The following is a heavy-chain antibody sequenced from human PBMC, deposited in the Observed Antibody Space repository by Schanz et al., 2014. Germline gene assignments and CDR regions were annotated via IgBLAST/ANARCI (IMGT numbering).Heavy chain of an antibody. CDR2: INPNSGGT. Sequence: QVQLVQSGGEVKTPGASVKVSCKASGYTFTRSGISWVRQAPGQGLEWMGRINPNSGGTNYAQKFQGRVTMTRDTSISTAYMELRRLRSDDTAVYYCASDFWSGYSHYYYGLDVWGQGTTVTVSS. CDR1: GYTFTRSG. D-gene: IGHD3-3*01. J-gene: IGHJ6*02. CDR3: ASDFWSGYSHYYYGLDV. V-gene: IGHV1-2*06.